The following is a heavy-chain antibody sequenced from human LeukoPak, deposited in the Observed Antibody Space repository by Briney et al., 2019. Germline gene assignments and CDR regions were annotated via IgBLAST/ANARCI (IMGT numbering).Heavy chain of an antibody. V-gene: IGHV1-46*01. Sequence: ASVKVSCKASGYTFSSYYVHWVRQAPGQGLEWMGMIIPSDGFTSYAQKFQGRVTITADKSTSTAYMELSSLRSEDTAVYYCARTYYYDSSGYGGYYYYYYMDVWGKGTTVTVSS. D-gene: IGHD3-22*01. CDR2: IIPSDGFT. CDR1: GYTFSSYY. CDR3: ARTYYYDSSGYGGYYYYYYMDV. J-gene: IGHJ6*03.